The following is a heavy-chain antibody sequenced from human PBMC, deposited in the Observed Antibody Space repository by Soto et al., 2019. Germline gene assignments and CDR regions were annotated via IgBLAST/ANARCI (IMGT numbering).Heavy chain of an antibody. V-gene: IGHV3-23*01. CDR3: SKPFVYDFWSGYSH. CDR2: ISGSGGST. D-gene: IGHD3-3*01. J-gene: IGHJ4*02. CDR1: GFTFSSYA. Sequence: WGSLRLSCAASGFTFSSYAMSWVRQAPGKGLEWVSAISGSGGSTYYADSVKGRFTISRDNSKNTLYLQMNSLRAEDTAVYYCSKPFVYDFWSGYSHWGQGSLVPVSS.